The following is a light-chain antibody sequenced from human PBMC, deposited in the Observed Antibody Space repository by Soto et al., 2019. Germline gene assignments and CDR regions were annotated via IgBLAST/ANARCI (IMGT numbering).Light chain of an antibody. V-gene: IGKV3-15*01. CDR2: GAS. CDR3: QQYTILPNT. CDR1: QSVSSD. J-gene: IGKJ3*01. Sequence: EIVLTQSPATLSLSTGERATLSCRASQSVSSDLAWYHQKPGQAPRLLIYGASTRATGIPARFSGSGSGTDFTLTIIRLQSEDFAVYYCQQYTILPNTFCHGTILD.